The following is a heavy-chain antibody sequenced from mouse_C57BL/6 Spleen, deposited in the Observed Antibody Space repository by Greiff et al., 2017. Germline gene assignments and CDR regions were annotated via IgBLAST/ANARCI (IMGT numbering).Heavy chain of an antibody. J-gene: IGHJ2*01. CDR2: IDPSDSET. CDR3: VSYYYGPYYCDY. D-gene: IGHD1-1*01. Sequence: QVQLQQPGAELVRPGSSVKLSCKASGYTFTSYWMHWVKQRPIQGLEWIGNIDPSDSETHYNQQFKDKATLTVDKTSSTAYMQLSSLTSEDSAVYYCVSYYYGPYYCDYWGQGTTLTVSS. V-gene: IGHV1-52*01. CDR1: GYTFTSYW.